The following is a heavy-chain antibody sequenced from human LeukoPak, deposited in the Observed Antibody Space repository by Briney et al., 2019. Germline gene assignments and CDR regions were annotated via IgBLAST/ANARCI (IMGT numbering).Heavy chain of an antibody. J-gene: IGHJ4*02. CDR2: IHYSGDI. D-gene: IGHD2-15*01. CDR3: ARVGCSGGSCYPDY. CDR1: GASISTSY. V-gene: IGHV4-59*01. Sequence: PSETLSLTCTVSGASISTSYWYWIRQPPGKGLEWIGYIHYSGDINYNPSLKSRVTISAYTSKNQLSLKLISVTAADTAVYYCARVGCSGGSCYPDYWGQGTLVTVSS.